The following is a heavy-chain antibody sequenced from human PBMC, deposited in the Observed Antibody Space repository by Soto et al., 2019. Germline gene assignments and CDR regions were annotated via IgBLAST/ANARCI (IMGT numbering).Heavy chain of an antibody. J-gene: IGHJ4*02. V-gene: IGHV4-31*03. CDR2: IYYSGST. D-gene: IGHD3-22*01. Sequence: SETLSLTCTVSGGSISSGGYYWSWIRQHPGKGLEWIGYIYYSGSTYYNPSLKSRATISVDTSKNRFSLKLSSVTAADTAVYYCASSRPITMIVVWGQGTLVTVSS. CDR3: ASSRPITMIVV. CDR1: GGSISSGGYY.